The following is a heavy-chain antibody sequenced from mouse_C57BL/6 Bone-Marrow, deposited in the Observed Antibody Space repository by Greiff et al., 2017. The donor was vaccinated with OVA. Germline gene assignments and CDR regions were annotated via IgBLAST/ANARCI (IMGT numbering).Heavy chain of an antibody. CDR1: GYTFTDYY. J-gene: IGHJ2*01. Sequence: VQLQQSGPELVKPGASVKISCKASGYTFTDYYMNWVKQSHGKSLEWIGDINPNNGGTSYNQKFKGKATLTVDKSSSTAYMELRSLTSEDSAVYYCAIIYYYFDYWGQGTTLTVSS. D-gene: IGHD1-1*01. CDR3: AIIYYYFDY. CDR2: INPNNGGT. V-gene: IGHV1-26*01.